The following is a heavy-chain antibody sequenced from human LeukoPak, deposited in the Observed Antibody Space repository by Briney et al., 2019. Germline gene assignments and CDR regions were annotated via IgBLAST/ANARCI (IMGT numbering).Heavy chain of an antibody. CDR2: IIPILGIA. Sequence: ASVKVSCKASGGTFSSYAISWVRQAPGQGLEWMGRIIPILGIANYAQKFQGRVTITADKSTSTAYMELSSLRSEDTAVYYCATGRYDFWSGYYGYWGQGTLVTVSS. V-gene: IGHV1-69*04. J-gene: IGHJ4*02. CDR1: GGTFSSYA. CDR3: ATGRYDFWSGYYGY. D-gene: IGHD3-3*01.